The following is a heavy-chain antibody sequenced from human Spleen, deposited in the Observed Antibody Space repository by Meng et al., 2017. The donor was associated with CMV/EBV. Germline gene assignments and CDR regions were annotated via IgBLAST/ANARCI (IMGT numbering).Heavy chain of an antibody. Sequence: GGSLRLSCAASGFTFSSYAMHWVRQAPGKGPEWVAVISYDGSNKYYADSVKGRFTISRDNSKNTLYLQMNSLRAEDTAVYYCARVSRSPRGYFDFDYWGQGTLVTVSS. CDR3: ARVSRSPRGYFDFDY. CDR2: ISYDGSNK. J-gene: IGHJ4*02. V-gene: IGHV3-30*04. D-gene: IGHD2/OR15-2a*01. CDR1: GFTFSSYA.